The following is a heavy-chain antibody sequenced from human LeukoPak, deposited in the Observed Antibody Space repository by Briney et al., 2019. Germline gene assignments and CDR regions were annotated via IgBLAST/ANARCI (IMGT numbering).Heavy chain of an antibody. CDR2: INSHGSIT. D-gene: IGHD2-15*01. Sequence: PGGSLRLSCVASGFTFSSYWMNWVRQAPGKGLVWVSRINSHGSITSYADSVKGRFTISRDNAKNTLYLQMNSLRAEDTAVYYCARDRGCSGGTCPFGYNWFDPWGQGTLVTVSS. CDR3: ARDRGCSGGTCPFGYNWFDP. CDR1: GFTFSSYW. V-gene: IGHV3-74*01. J-gene: IGHJ5*02.